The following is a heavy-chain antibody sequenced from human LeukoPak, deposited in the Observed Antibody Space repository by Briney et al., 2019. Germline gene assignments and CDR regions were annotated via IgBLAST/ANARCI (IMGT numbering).Heavy chain of an antibody. Sequence: ASVKVSCKASGYTFTGYYMHWVRQAHGPGHGWMGWINPNSGGTNYAQKFQGSGTMTRDTSISTAYIELSRLRSDDTAVYYCARGSSSGSPGTAFDIWGQGTMVTVSS. V-gene: IGHV1-2*02. J-gene: IGHJ3*02. CDR2: INPNSGGT. CDR3: ARGSSSGSPGTAFDI. D-gene: IGHD6-6*01. CDR1: GYTFTGYY.